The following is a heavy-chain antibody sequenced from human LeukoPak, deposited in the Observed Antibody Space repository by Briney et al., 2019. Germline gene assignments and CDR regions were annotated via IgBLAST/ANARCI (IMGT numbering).Heavy chain of an antibody. CDR1: GYTFTTYA. CDR2: INTNTGNP. V-gene: IGHV7-4-1*02. D-gene: IGHD3-10*01. J-gene: IGHJ4*02. Sequence: ASVKVSCKASGYTFTTYAMNWVRQAPGQGLEWMGWINTNTGNPTYAQGFTGRFVFSLDTSVSTAYLQISSLKAEDTAVYYCARDRVLLWFGESYYFDYWGQGTLVTVSS. CDR3: ARDRVLLWFGESYYFDY.